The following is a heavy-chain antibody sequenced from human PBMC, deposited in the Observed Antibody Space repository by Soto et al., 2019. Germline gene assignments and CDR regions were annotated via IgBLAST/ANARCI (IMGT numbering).Heavy chain of an antibody. D-gene: IGHD5-12*01. J-gene: IGHJ6*02. Sequence: ASVKVSCKASGYTFTGYYMHWVRQAPGQGLEWMGWINPNSGGTNYAQKFQGWVTMTRDTSISTAYMELSRLRSDDTAVYYCAREGGATITTYYYYGMDVWGQGTTVTVSS. CDR1: GYTFTGYY. V-gene: IGHV1-2*04. CDR3: AREGGATITTYYYYGMDV. CDR2: INPNSGGT.